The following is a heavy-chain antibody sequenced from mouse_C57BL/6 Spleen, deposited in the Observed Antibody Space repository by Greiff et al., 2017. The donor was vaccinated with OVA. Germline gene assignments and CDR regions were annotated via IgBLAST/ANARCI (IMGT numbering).Heavy chain of an antibody. J-gene: IGHJ4*01. CDR1: GFSLTSYG. CDR2: IWSGGST. V-gene: IGHV2-2*01. Sequence: QVQLQQSGPGLVQPSQSLSITCTVSGFSLTSYGVHWVRQSPGKGLEWLGVIWSGGSTDYNAAFISRLSISKDNSKSQVFFKMNSLQADDTAIYYCARPPYDYDRWYYAMDYWVKEPQSPSPQ. D-gene: IGHD2-4*01. CDR3: ARPPYDYDRWYYAMDY.